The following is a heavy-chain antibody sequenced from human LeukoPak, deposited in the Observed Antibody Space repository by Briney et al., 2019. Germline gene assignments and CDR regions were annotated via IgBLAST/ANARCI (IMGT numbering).Heavy chain of an antibody. CDR1: GVSISSSSYY. J-gene: IGHJ4*02. CDR2: IYDSGNT. CDR3: ANNLYSDGFDY. V-gene: IGHV4-39*01. D-gene: IGHD5-18*01. Sequence: SETLSLTCTVSGVSISSSSYYWGWHRQPPGMGLEWIGSIYDSGNTYYNPSLKSLLTISVDTTKNQFSLKLSSVTAANTALYYCANNLYSDGFDYGGQGTRVTVSS.